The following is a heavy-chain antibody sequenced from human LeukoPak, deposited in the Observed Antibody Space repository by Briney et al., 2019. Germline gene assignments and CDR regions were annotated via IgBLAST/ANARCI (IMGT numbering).Heavy chain of an antibody. Sequence: ASVTVSFKASGYSFTGYGINWVRQAPGRGLEWMGWISAYNGNTNYAQKVQGRVTMTTDTSTSTAHMELRSLRSDDTAVYYCARVTEIVATSHYYGMDVWGKGTTVTVSS. CDR1: GYSFTGYG. CDR3: ARVTEIVATSHYYGMDV. J-gene: IGHJ6*04. D-gene: IGHD5-12*01. V-gene: IGHV1-18*04. CDR2: ISAYNGNT.